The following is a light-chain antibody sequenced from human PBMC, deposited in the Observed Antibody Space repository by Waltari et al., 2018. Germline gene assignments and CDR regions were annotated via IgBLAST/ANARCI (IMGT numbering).Light chain of an antibody. CDR1: SGHSSNV. Sequence: QLVLTQSPSASASLGASVKLTCTLNSGHSSNVVAWLQQQPEKGPRNLMKVNSDGSHSKGDGIPVRFSGSSSGAGRYLTISSGQSEDEADYYCQTGGHGTWVFGGGTKLTVL. V-gene: IGLV4-69*01. CDR2: VNSDGSH. CDR3: QTGGHGTWV. J-gene: IGLJ3*02.